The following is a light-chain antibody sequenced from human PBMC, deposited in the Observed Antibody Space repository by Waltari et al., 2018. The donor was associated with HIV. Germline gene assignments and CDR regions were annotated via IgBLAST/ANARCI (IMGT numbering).Light chain of an antibody. CDR3: SSYTSSSTLVV. CDR2: DVS. CDR1: SSDVGGYNY. V-gene: IGLV2-14*01. Sequence: QSALTQPAYVSGSPGQSITIPCTGTSSDVGGYNYVSWYQQHPGKAPKLMIYDVSNRPSGVSNRFSGSKSGNTASLTISGLQAEDEADYYCSSYTSSSTLVVFGGGTKLTVL. J-gene: IGLJ2*01.